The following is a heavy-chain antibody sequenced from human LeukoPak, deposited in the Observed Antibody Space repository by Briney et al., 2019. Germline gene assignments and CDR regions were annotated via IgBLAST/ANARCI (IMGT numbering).Heavy chain of an antibody. CDR1: GFTFSSYA. Sequence: GGSPRLSCAASGFTFSSYAMSWVRQAPGKGLEWVSAISGSGGSTYYADSVKGRFTISRDNSKNTLYLQMNSLRAEDTAVYYCAKDPSVVPAANWFDPWGQGTLVTVSS. CDR3: AKDPSVVPAANWFDP. V-gene: IGHV3-23*01. J-gene: IGHJ5*02. CDR2: ISGSGGST. D-gene: IGHD2-2*01.